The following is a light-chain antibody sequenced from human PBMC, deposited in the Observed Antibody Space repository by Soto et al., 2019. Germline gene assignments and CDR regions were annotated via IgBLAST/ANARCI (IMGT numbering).Light chain of an antibody. Sequence: EIVMTQSPATLSVSPGERATLSCRASQSVSSNLAWYKQKHGQAPRLLIYGASTRATGIPARFSGSGSGTEFTLTISSLQSEDFAVYYCQQYNNWPPMAFGQGTKVEIK. V-gene: IGKV3-15*01. CDR2: GAS. CDR1: QSVSSN. J-gene: IGKJ1*01. CDR3: QQYNNWPPMA.